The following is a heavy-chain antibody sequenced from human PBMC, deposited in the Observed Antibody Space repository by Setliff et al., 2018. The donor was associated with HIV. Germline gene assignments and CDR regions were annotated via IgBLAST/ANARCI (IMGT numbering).Heavy chain of an antibody. CDR3: ATLRIDYFDY. Sequence: PGGSLRLSCAASGFTFSSYNMNWVRQAPGKGLEWVSSISSSSGSTNYADSVKGRFTISRDNSGNTLFLQMDSLRAEDTAIYYCATLRIDYFDYWGQGTLVTVSS. CDR2: ISSSSGST. D-gene: IGHD3-3*01. J-gene: IGHJ4*02. V-gene: IGHV3-21*04. CDR1: GFTFSSYN.